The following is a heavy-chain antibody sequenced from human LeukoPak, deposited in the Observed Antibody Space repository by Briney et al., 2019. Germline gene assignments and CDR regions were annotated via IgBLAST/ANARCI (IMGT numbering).Heavy chain of an antibody. CDR1: GGTFSSYA. D-gene: IGHD6-13*01. Sequence: SVKVSCKSSGGTFSSYAISWVRQAPGQGLAWMGGIISIVCTANYAQKFQRRVTITTDESTSTAYMELSSLRSEDTAVYYCASGSSSWFDEFDICGQGTKVSDS. CDR3: ASGSSSWFDEFDI. J-gene: IGHJ3*02. CDR2: IISIVCTA. V-gene: IGHV1-69*05.